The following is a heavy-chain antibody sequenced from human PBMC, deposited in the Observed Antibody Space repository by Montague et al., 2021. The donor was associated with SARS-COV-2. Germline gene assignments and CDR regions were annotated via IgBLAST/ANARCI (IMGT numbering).Heavy chain of an antibody. Sequence: SETLSLTCTVSGGSISTYYWSWIRQPPGKGLEWMGNIYYSESTNYSPSLKSRVTISVDTSKNQFSLKLSSVTAADTAVYYCARDGYNAHQNYWYFDLWGRGTLVT. CDR2: IYYSEST. D-gene: IGHD5-24*01. J-gene: IGHJ2*01. CDR3: ARDGYNAHQNYWYFDL. V-gene: IGHV4-59*12. CDR1: GGSISTYY.